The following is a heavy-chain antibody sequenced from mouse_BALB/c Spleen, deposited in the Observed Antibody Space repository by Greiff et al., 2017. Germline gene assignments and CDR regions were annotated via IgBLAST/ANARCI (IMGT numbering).Heavy chain of an antibody. J-gene: IGHJ2*01. CDR2: ISYDGSN. CDR1: GYSITSGYY. CDR3: ARETTVVAKNYFDY. V-gene: IGHV3-6*02. D-gene: IGHD1-1*01. Sequence: EVKLQESGPDLVKPSQSLSLTCSVTGYSITSGYYWNWIRQFPGNKLEWMGYISYDGSNNYNPSLKNRISITRDTSKNQFFLKLNSVTTEDTATYYCARETTVVAKNYFDYWGQGTTLTVSS.